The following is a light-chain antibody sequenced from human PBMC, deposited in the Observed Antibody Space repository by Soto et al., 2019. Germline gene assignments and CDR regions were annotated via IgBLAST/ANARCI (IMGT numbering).Light chain of an antibody. CDR1: QSVSNNY. V-gene: IGKV3-20*01. Sequence: EVVLTQSPGTLSLSPGERATLSCRASQSVSNNYFAWYQQKPGQAPRLLIFGSSDRATGIPDRFSGSGSGTDFTLTISRLEPEDFAVYSCQQYGSSTPCTFGQGTKLEIK. CDR2: GSS. J-gene: IGKJ2*02. CDR3: QQYGSSTPCT.